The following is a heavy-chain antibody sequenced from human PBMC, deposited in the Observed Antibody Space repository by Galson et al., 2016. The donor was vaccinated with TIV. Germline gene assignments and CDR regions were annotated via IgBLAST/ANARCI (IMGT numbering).Heavy chain of an antibody. Sequence: SVKVSCKASGYIFTNYYIHWVRQAPGQGLEWMGIINPRGGGRAIYAQKFQDRVTMTRDTSTSILYMQLSSLTSEDTAMYYCARGSPYGSSSPGIFDIWGQGTQVTVSS. CDR3: ARGSPYGSSSPGIFDI. D-gene: IGHD3-10*01. J-gene: IGHJ3*02. CDR1: GYIFTNYY. CDR2: INPRGGGRA. V-gene: IGHV1-46*01.